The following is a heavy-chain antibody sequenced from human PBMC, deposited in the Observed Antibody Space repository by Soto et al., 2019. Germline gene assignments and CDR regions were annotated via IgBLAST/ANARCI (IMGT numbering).Heavy chain of an antibody. J-gene: IGHJ6*02. CDR3: ASSGYSSSWYKYYYYGMDV. D-gene: IGHD6-13*01. CDR1: GFTVSSNY. V-gene: IGHV3-53*01. Sequence: VGSLRLSCAASGFTVSSNYMSWVRQAPGKGLEWVSVIYSGGSTYYADSVKGRFTISRDNSKNTLYLQMNSLRAEDTAVYYCASSGYSSSWYKYYYYGMDVWGQGTTVTVSS. CDR2: IYSGGST.